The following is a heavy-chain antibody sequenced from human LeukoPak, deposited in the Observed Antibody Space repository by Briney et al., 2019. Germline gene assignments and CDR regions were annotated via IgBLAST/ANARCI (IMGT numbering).Heavy chain of an antibody. CDR1: GDSISGSSYY. D-gene: IGHD3-10*01. J-gene: IGHJ3*02. Sequence: SETLSLTCTVSGDSISGSSYYWGWIRQPPGRGLEWIGSIYYSGSTHYNSSLKSRVTISVDTSKNQFSLRLSSVTAADTAVYYCASPGGGAFDIWGQGTMVTVSS. V-gene: IGHV4-39*01. CDR3: ASPGGGAFDI. CDR2: IYYSGST.